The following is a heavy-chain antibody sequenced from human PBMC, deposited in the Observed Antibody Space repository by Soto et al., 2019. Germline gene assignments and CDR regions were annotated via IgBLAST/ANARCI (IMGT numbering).Heavy chain of an antibody. CDR1: GFTLSSYS. J-gene: IGHJ4*02. Sequence: EVQLVESGGGLVRPGGSLRLSCAASGFTLSSYSMNWVRQAPGKGLEWVSSISSSSSYIYYADSVKGRFTVSRDNAQNSLYLKMNSLRAEDTAVYYCARDWGGEGTFDYWGQGTLVTVSS. V-gene: IGHV3-21*01. D-gene: IGHD3-16*01. CDR3: ARDWGGEGTFDY. CDR2: ISSSSSYI.